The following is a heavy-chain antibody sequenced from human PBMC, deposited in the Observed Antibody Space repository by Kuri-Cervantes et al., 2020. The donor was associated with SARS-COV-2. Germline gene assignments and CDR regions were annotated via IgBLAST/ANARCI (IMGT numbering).Heavy chain of an antibody. V-gene: IGHV3-21*01. CDR2: IISSSSYI. J-gene: IGHJ3*02. Sequence: GESLKISCAASGFTFSSYSMNWVRQAPGKGLEWVSSIISSSSYIYYADSVKGRFTISRDNAKNSLYLQMNSLRAEDTAVYYCAREGELRAFDIWGQGTMVTVSS. CDR3: AREGELRAFDI. D-gene: IGHD1-26*01. CDR1: GFTFSSYS.